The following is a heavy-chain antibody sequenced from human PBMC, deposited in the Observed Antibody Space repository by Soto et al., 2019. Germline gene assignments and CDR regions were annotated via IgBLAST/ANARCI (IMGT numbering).Heavy chain of an antibody. CDR2: LSSVGNTA. J-gene: IGHJ4*02. CDR3: VRGKYSGSYFFDY. V-gene: IGHV3-74*01. Sequence: PGGSLRLSCEASGFSFNNDWMHWVRQAPGKGLVWVSSLSSVGNTADYADSVKGRFTISRDNAKNTLYLQMNSLGAEDTAIYYCVRGKYSGSYFFDYWGQGTLVTVSS. CDR1: GFSFNNDW. D-gene: IGHD1-26*01.